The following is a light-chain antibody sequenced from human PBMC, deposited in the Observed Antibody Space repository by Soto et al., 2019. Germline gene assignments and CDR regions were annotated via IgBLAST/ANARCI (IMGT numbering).Light chain of an antibody. J-gene: IGKJ1*01. CDR2: WAS. V-gene: IGKV4-1*01. CDR3: QQYYSTPPT. Sequence: SNNKNYLAWYQQKPGQPPKLLIYWASTRESGVPDRVSGSGSGTDFTLTISSLQAEDVAVYYCQQYYSTPPTFGQGTKVDIK. CDR1: SNNKNY.